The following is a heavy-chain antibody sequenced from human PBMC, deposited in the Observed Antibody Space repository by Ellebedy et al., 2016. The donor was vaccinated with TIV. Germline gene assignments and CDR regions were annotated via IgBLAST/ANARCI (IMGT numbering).Heavy chain of an antibody. CDR2: INPNSGGT. J-gene: IGHJ5*02. V-gene: IGHV1-2*02. CDR1: GYTFTGYY. Sequence: ASVKVSCKASGYTFTGYYMHWVRQAPGQGLEWMGWINPNSGGTNYAQKFQGRVTMTRDTSISTAYMELSSLRSEDTAVYYCAREHGDYRIDWFDPWGQGTLVTVSS. CDR3: AREHGDYRIDWFDP. D-gene: IGHD4-17*01.